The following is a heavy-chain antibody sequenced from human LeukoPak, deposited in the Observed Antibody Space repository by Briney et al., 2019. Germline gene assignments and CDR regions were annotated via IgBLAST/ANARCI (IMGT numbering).Heavy chain of an antibody. CDR1: GFTFSSYA. CDR2: ISYDGSNK. J-gene: IGHJ6*03. CDR3: ARGPPSSSWYDGFYYYYMDV. D-gene: IGHD6-13*01. Sequence: GGSLRLSCAASGFTFSSYAMHWVRQAPGKGLEWVAVISYDGSNKYYADSVKGRFTISRDNSKNTLYLQMNSLRAEDTAVYYCARGPPSSSWYDGFYYYYMDVWGKGTTVTVSS. V-gene: IGHV3-30*04.